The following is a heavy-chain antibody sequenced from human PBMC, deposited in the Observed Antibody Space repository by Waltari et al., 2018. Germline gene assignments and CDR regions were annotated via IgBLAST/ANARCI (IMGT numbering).Heavy chain of an antibody. V-gene: IGHV3-7*03. D-gene: IGHD3-3*01. CDR1: GFTFSSYW. J-gene: IGHJ5*02. CDR2: IKQDGSEK. Sequence: EVQLVESGGGLVQPGGSLRLSCAASGFTFSSYWMSWVRQAPGKGLEWVANIKQDGSEKYYGDSVKGRFTISRDNAKNSLYLQMNSLRAEDTAVYYCAREPIFGVVITWGQGTLVTVSS. CDR3: AREPIFGVVIT.